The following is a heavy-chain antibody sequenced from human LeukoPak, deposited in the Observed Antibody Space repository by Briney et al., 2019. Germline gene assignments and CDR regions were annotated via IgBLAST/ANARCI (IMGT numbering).Heavy chain of an antibody. CDR3: ARGPRLDSSGWYYGAFDI. J-gene: IGHJ3*02. Sequence: GASVTVSCTASGGTFSSYAISWVRQAPGQGLEWMGGIIPIFGTANYAQKFQGRVTITADESTSTAYMELSRLRSDDTAVYYCARGPRLDSSGWYYGAFDIWGQGTMVTVSS. V-gene: IGHV1-69*13. CDR2: IIPIFGTA. CDR1: GGTFSSYA. D-gene: IGHD6-19*01.